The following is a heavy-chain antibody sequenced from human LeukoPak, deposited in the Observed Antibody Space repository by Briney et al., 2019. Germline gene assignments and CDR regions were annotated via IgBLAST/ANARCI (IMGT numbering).Heavy chain of an antibody. CDR3: TRRLDD. V-gene: IGHV3-7*01. D-gene: IGHD3-16*01. CDR1: GFTFSFYA. Sequence: GGSLRLSCAASGFTFSFYAMSWVRQAPGKGLEWVANIKHDESEKNYLDSVKGRFTISRDNAQNSLYLQMNGLRVEDTAVYYCTRRLDDWGQGTLVTVSS. CDR2: IKHDESEK. J-gene: IGHJ4*02.